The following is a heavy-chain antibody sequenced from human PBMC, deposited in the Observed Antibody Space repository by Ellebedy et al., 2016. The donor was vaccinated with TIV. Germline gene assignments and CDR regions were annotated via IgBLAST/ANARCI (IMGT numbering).Heavy chain of an antibody. V-gene: IGHV3-64D*06. Sequence: GESLKISXSASGFTFSSYAMHWVRQAPGKGLEYVSAISSNGGSTYYADSVKGRFTISRDNSKNTLYLQMSSLRAEDTAVYYCVKDRTNVPEGTFDYWGQGTLVTVSS. CDR3: VKDRTNVPEGTFDY. CDR1: GFTFSSYA. CDR2: ISSNGGST. J-gene: IGHJ4*02. D-gene: IGHD1-1*01.